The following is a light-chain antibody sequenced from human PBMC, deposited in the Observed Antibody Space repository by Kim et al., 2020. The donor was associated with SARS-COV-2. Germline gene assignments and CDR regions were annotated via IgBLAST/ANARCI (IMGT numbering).Light chain of an antibody. V-gene: IGLV1-44*01. CDR3: AAWDDSLNGFYV. Sequence: QRVTISCSGSSSNIVSNTVNWYRQLPGTAPKLLIYGNDQRPSGVPERFSASKSGTSASLAISGLQSEDEADYYCAAWDDSLNGFYVFGSGTKVTVL. CDR1: SSNIVSNT. J-gene: IGLJ1*01. CDR2: GND.